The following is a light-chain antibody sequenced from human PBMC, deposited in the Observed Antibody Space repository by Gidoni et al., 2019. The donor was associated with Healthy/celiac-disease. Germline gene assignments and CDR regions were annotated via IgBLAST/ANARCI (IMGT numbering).Light chain of an antibody. CDR3: CSYAGSITYLV. Sequence: QADLTKPASVSGSHGQSLTISCTGTSNDVGSYNLFSWYQQHPGNAPKLMIYEVSQRPSGVSIRFAGSKSCNTASLTISGLQSEDEAYYYCCSYAGSITYLVFGVATKLTVL. V-gene: IGLV2-23*02. CDR1: SNDVGSYNL. J-gene: IGLJ2*01. CDR2: EVS.